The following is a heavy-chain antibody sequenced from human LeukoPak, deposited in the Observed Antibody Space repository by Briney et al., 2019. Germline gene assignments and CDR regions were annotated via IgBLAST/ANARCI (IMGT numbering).Heavy chain of an antibody. Sequence: GGSLRLSCAASGFTFRSYAMHWVRQAPGKGLKFFSAIGSNGISTYYANSVKGRFTISRDNSKNTLYLQMGSLRAEDMAVYYCARVGVAAAGAVDYYGMDVWGQGTTVTVFS. J-gene: IGHJ6*02. V-gene: IGHV3-64*01. D-gene: IGHD6-13*01. CDR1: GFTFRSYA. CDR3: ARVGVAAAGAVDYYGMDV. CDR2: IGSNGIST.